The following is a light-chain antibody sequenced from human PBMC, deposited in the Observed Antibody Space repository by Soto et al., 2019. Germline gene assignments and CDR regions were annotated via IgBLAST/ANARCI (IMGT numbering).Light chain of an antibody. J-gene: IGLJ3*02. CDR1: SSNVGNNY. Sequence: QSVLTQPPSVSAAPGQTVTISCSGNSSNVGNNYVSWYQHLPGTAPKLLISDNDKRPSGIPDRFSGSKSGTSATLVITGLQTGDEADYYCGTWDSRRRALFGGGTKLTVL. CDR2: DND. V-gene: IGLV1-51*01. CDR3: GTWDSRRRAL.